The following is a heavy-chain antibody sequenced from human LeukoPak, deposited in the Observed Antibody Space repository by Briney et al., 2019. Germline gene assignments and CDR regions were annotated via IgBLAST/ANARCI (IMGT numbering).Heavy chain of an antibody. V-gene: IGHV4-30-4*07. CDR1: GGSISSGGYS. D-gene: IGHD3-10*01. Sequence: PSETLSLTCAVSGGSISSGGYSWSWIRQPPGKGLEWIGYLYYTGSTYYNPSLKSRVTISLDTSKNQFSLKLTSVTAADTAVYYCARTPTMVRGVISAFDIWGKGTMVTVSS. CDR3: ARTPTMVRGVISAFDI. J-gene: IGHJ3*02. CDR2: LYYTGST.